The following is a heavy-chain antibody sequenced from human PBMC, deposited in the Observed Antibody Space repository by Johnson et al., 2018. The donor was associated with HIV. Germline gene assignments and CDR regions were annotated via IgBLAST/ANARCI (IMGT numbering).Heavy chain of an antibody. V-gene: IGHV3-30*02. CDR2: IRYDGSSK. J-gene: IGHJ3*02. CDR3: AREGIWYCSGGSCYGAFDI. Sequence: QMLLVESGGGVVQPGGSPRLSCAASGFTFNSYGMDWVRQAPGKGLEWVAFIRYDGSSKYYADSVKGRFTVSRDKSKNTLYLQMKSLRPEDTAVYYCAREGIWYCSGGSCYGAFDIWGQGTMVTVSS. D-gene: IGHD2-15*01. CDR1: GFTFNSYG.